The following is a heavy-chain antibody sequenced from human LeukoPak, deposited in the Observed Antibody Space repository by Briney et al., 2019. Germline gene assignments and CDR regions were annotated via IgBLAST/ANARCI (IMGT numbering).Heavy chain of an antibody. CDR2: ISSSSSYI. CDR1: GFTFSSYS. CDR3: ARVPFDYDILTGPFDY. V-gene: IGHV3-21*01. J-gene: IGHJ4*02. Sequence: TGGSLRLSCAASGFTFSSYSMNWVRQAPGKGLEWVSSISSSSSYIYYADSVKGRFTISRDNAKNSLYLQMDSLRAEDTAVYYCARVPFDYDILTGPFDYWGQGTLVTVSS. D-gene: IGHD3-9*01.